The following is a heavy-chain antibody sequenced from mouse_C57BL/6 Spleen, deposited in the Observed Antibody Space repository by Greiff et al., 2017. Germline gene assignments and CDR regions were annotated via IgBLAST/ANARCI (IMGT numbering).Heavy chain of an antibody. V-gene: IGHV1-81*01. J-gene: IGHJ1*03. D-gene: IGHD1-1*01. CDR3: ARLDDYYGSSYDWYFDV. CDR2: IYPRSGNT. Sequence: VKLMESGAELARPGASVKLSCKASGYTFTSYGISWVKQRTGQGLEWIGEIYPRSGNTYYNEKFKGKATLTADKSSSTAYMELRSLTSEDSAVYFCARLDDYYGSSYDWYFDVWGTGTTVTVSS. CDR1: GYTFTSYG.